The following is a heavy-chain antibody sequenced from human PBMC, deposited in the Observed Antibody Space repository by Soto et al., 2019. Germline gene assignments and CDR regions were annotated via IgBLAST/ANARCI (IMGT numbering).Heavy chain of an antibody. CDR3: ARVMVRGTPWFDP. Sequence: QVQLVQSGAEVKKPGASVKVSCKASGYTFTSYAMHWVRQAPGQRLEWMGWINAGNGNTKYSQKFQGRVTITRDTSASTAYMELSSLRSEDTAVYYCARVMVRGTPWFDPWGQGTLVTVSS. D-gene: IGHD3-10*01. CDR1: GYTFTSYA. J-gene: IGHJ5*02. CDR2: INAGNGNT. V-gene: IGHV1-3*01.